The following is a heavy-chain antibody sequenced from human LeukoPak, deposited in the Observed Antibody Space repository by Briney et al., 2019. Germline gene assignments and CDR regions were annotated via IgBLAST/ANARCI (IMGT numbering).Heavy chain of an antibody. Sequence: ASVKVSCKASGYTFTSYYMHWVRQAPGQGLEWMGIINPSGGSTSYAQKFQGRVTMTRDMSTSTVYMELSRLRSEDTAVYYCARDYGQQLVLNWFDPWGQGTLFTVSS. CDR1: GYTFTSYY. CDR3: ARDYGQQLVLNWFDP. V-gene: IGHV1-46*01. CDR2: INPSGGST. J-gene: IGHJ5*02. D-gene: IGHD6-13*01.